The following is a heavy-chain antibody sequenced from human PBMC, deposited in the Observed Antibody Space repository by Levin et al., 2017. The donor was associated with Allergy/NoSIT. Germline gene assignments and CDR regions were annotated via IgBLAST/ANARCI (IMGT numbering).Heavy chain of an antibody. CDR3: ARERYCGGDCLIDY. V-gene: IGHV3-11*04. CDR2: ISSSGSTI. J-gene: IGHJ4*02. Sequence: SCAASGFTFSDYYMSWIRQAPGKGLEWVSYISSSGSTIYYADSVKGRFTISRDNAKNSLYLQMNSLRDEDTAVYYCARERYCGGDCLIDYWGQGTLVTVSS. D-gene: IGHD2-21*01. CDR1: GFTFSDYY.